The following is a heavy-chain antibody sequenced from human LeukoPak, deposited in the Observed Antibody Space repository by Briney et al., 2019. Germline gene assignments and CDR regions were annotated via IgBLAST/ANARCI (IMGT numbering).Heavy chain of an antibody. CDR1: GFIFSSYA. CDR2: VTGSGDST. V-gene: IGHV3-23*01. CDR3: AKARLVLGVIMTPFYFDY. D-gene: IGHD3-10*01. Sequence: GGSLRLSCAASGFIFSSYAMSWVRQAPGKGLEWVSAVTGSGDSTYYADSVKGRFTVSRDNSKNTLYLRMNSLRAEDTAVYYCAKARLVLGVIMTPFYFDYWGQGTLVTLSS. J-gene: IGHJ4*02.